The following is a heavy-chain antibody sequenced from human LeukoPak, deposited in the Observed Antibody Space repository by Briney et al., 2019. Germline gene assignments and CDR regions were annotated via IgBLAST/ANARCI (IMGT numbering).Heavy chain of an antibody. D-gene: IGHD3-16*01. V-gene: IGHV3-7*01. Sequence: GGSLRLSCAASGFTFSTYWMSWVRQAPGKRLEWVGNIKQDGSEKYYVDSVKGRFTISRDNAKNSLYLQMNNLRAEDTAVYYCASWDYFDYWGQGTLVTVSS. CDR2: IKQDGSEK. CDR3: ASWDYFDY. J-gene: IGHJ4*02. CDR1: GFTFSTYW.